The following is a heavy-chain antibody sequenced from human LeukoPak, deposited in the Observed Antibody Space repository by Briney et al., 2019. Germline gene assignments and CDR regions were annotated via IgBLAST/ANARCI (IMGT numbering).Heavy chain of an antibody. Sequence: ASVKVSCKASGYTFTGYYMHWVRQAPGQGLEWMGWINPKSGGTNYAEKFQGRVTMTEDTSTDTAYMELSSLRSEDTPVYYCATALPGSQLEVVVATIDAFDIWGQGTMVTVSS. V-gene: IGHV1-2*02. D-gene: IGHD2-15*01. J-gene: IGHJ3*02. CDR2: INPKSGGT. CDR1: GYTFTGYY. CDR3: ATALPGSQLEVVVATIDAFDI.